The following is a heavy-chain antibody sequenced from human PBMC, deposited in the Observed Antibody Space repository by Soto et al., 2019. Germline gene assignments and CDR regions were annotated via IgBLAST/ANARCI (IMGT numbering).Heavy chain of an antibody. CDR3: AKGERVVTAPGWAFDI. CDR2: ISGSGGST. V-gene: IGHV3-23*01. Sequence: MSWVGEAPGKGLEWASAISGSGGSTYYAYSVNGRFTISRVNSKNTLYLQMNSLRAEDTAVYYCAKGERVVTAPGWAFDIWGQGTMVTVSS. D-gene: IGHD2-21*02. J-gene: IGHJ3*02.